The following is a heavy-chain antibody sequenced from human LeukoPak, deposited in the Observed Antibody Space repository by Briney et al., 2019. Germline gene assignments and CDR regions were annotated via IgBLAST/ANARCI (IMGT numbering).Heavy chain of an antibody. CDR3: ATDRRRTTVTTFYY. CDR1: GYTLTELS. J-gene: IGHJ4*02. V-gene: IGHV1-24*01. D-gene: IGHD4-17*01. Sequence: ASVKVSCKVSGYTLTELSMHWVRQAPGKGLEWMGGFDPEDGETIYAQKFQGRVTMTEDTSTGTAYMELSSLRSEDTAVYYCATDRRRTTVTTFYYWGQGTLVTVSS. CDR2: FDPEDGET.